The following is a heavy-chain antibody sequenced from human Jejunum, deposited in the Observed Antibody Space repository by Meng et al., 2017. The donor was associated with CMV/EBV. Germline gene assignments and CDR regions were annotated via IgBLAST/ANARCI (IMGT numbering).Heavy chain of an antibody. V-gene: IGHV5-51*01. Sequence: WIAWVRQMPGKGLEWMGTIYPGDSDIRYSPSFQGQVTISADKSISTAYLQWSSLKASDTAMYYCARHHFYYFDSSGYLNLYNFDYWGQGTRVTVSS. CDR1: W. D-gene: IGHD3-22*01. CDR2: IYPGDSDI. CDR3: ARHHFYYFDSSGYLNLYNFDY. J-gene: IGHJ4*02.